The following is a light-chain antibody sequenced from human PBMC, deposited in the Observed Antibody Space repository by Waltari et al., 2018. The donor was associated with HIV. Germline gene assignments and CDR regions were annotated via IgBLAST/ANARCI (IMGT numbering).Light chain of an antibody. J-gene: IGKJ4*01. Sequence: DIVMTQSPESLPVSLGERASINCKSSQSLLYTSNNKNFLAWYQQKPGQPPKLLIYWAFTRESGVPDRFSGSGSGTDLTLTISGLQADDVAIYYCQQYYTTPPTFGGGTKVEI. V-gene: IGKV4-1*01. CDR2: WAF. CDR3: QQYYTTPPT. CDR1: QSLLYTSNNKNF.